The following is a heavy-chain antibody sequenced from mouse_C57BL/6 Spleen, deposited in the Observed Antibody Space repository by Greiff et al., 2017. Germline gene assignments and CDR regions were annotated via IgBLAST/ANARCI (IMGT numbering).Heavy chain of an antibody. CDR1: GYTFTDYN. CDR2: INPNNGGT. J-gene: IGHJ2*01. D-gene: IGHD2-1*01. CDR3: ARWREIYYGNYEYYFDY. V-gene: IGHV1-22*01. Sequence: EVMLVESGPELVKPGASVKMSCKASGYTFTDYNMHWVKQSHGKSLEWIGYINPNNGGTSYNQKFKGKATLTVNKSSSTAYMELRSLTSEDSAVYYCARWREIYYGNYEYYFDYWGQGTTLTVSS.